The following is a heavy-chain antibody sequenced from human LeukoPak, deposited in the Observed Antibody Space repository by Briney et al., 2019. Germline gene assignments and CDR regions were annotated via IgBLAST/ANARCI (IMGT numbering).Heavy chain of an antibody. CDR1: GFTFTSDA. CDR2: ISAGGENT. V-gene: IGHV3-23*01. Sequence: GGSLRLSCVASGFTFTSDAMSWVRQAPGKGLEWVSGISAGGENTDYADSVKGRFTISRDNSKNTLYLQVNSLRAEDTTAYYCAKSEGSSSARRFDYWGQGTLVTVSS. D-gene: IGHD6-19*01. CDR3: AKSEGSSSARRFDY. J-gene: IGHJ4*02.